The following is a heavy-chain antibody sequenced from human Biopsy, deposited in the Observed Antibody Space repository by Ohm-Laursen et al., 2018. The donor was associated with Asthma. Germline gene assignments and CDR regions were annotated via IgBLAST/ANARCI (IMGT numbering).Heavy chain of an antibody. CDR3: VRHQYSSSWSTFDY. V-gene: IGHV4-39*01. J-gene: IGHJ4*02. CDR1: GGSITSSSYY. Sequence: SETLSLTCTVSGGSITSSSYYWGWIRQPPGKGMEWIGSMYHSGSPYYHPSLKTRATITVDTSKIQLSLKMSSVTAADTAVYFCVRHQYSSSWSTFDYWGQGALVTVSS. CDR2: MYHSGSP. D-gene: IGHD3-22*01.